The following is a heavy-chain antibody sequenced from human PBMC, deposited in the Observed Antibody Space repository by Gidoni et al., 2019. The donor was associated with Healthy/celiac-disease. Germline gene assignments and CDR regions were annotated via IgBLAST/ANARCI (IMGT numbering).Heavy chain of an antibody. J-gene: IGHJ6*02. V-gene: IGHV1-2*02. CDR3: ARDLVAVAGYYYYGMDV. CDR1: GYTFTGYY. D-gene: IGHD6-19*01. CDR2: INPNSGGT. Sequence: QVQLVQSGAEVKKPGASVTVSCKASGYTFTGYYMHWVRQAPGQGLEWMGWINPNSGGTNYAQKFQGRVTMTRDTSISTAYMELSRLRSDDTAVYYCARDLVAVAGYYYYGMDVWGQGTTVTVSS.